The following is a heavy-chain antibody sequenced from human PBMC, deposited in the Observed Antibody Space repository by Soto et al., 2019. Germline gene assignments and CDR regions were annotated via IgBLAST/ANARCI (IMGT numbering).Heavy chain of an antibody. CDR1: GGSLSSSY. J-gene: IGHJ6*02. CDR2: IYYSGST. Sequence: QVQLQESGAGLVKPAETLSLTSTVSGGSLSSSYWSWIRQPPGEGLEWIGSIYYSGSTTYNPSLRSRVTHSVDTAQNQVSLTLSSVTVADTAVYYCARVRYYYYGMDVWGQGTPVTVSS. CDR3: ARVRYYYYGMDV. V-gene: IGHV4-59*01.